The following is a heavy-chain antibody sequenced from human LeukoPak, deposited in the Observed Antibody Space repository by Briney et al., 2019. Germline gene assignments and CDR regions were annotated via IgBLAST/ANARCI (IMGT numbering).Heavy chain of an antibody. V-gene: IGHV3-23*01. CDR2: ISGSGGST. Sequence: GGSQRLSCAASGFTISSYAMSWVRQAPGKGLEWVSAISGSGGSTYYADSVKGRFTISRDNSKNTQYLQMNSLRAEDTAVYYCAKDRSSSWYPIVVDYWGQGTLVTVSS. CDR1: GFTISSYA. J-gene: IGHJ4*02. CDR3: AKDRSSSWYPIVVDY. D-gene: IGHD6-13*01.